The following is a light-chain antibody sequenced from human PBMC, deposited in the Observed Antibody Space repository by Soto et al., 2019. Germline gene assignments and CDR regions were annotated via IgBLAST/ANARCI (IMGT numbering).Light chain of an antibody. CDR3: CSYAGSSMV. CDR2: DVS. J-gene: IGLJ2*01. Sequence: QSALTQPRSVSGSPGQSVTISCTGTSSDVGTYNYVSWYQQHPGKAPKLIIYDVSKRPSGVPDRFSGSKSGNTASLTISGLQAEDEADYYCCSYAGSSMVFGGGTKLTVL. CDR1: SSDVGTYNY. V-gene: IGLV2-11*01.